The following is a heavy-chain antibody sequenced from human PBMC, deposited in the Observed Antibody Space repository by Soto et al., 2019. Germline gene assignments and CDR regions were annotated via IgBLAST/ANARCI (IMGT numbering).Heavy chain of an antibody. V-gene: IGHV3-21*01. CDR3: ARDPRGYCSGGSCRDY. J-gene: IGHJ4*02. D-gene: IGHD2-15*01. Sequence: GGSLRLSCAASGFTFSSYSMNWVRQAPGKGLEWVSSISSSSSYIYYADSVKGRFTISRDNAKNSLYLQMNSLGAEDTAVYYCARDPRGYCSGGSCRDYWGQGTLVTVSS. CDR2: ISSSSSYI. CDR1: GFTFSSYS.